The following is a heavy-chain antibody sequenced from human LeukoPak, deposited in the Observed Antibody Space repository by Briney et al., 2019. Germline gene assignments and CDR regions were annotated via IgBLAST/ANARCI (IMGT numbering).Heavy chain of an antibody. CDR1: GFTFRNFW. J-gene: IGHJ5*02. CDR2: VESDGSST. Sequence: GGSLRLSCAASGFTFRNFWMHWVRQAPGKGLVWVSCVESDGSSTTYADSVKGRFTISRDDAKNTLYLQMNSLRDDDTGVYYCATEGLEWPQLTYNWFDPWGQGTLVTVSS. V-gene: IGHV3-74*01. CDR3: ATEGLEWPQLTYNWFDP. D-gene: IGHD3-3*01.